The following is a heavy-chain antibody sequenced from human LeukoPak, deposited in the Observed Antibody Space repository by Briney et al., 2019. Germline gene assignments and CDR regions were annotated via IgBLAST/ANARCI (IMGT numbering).Heavy chain of an antibody. J-gene: IGHJ4*02. CDR1: GFTFGDYA. D-gene: IGHD3-22*01. V-gene: IGHV3-9*01. CDR2: ISWNNNKI. CDR3: AKGMFHDSSGYYSQPFDY. Sequence: GGSLRLSCAASGFTFGDYAMHWVRQAPGKGLEWVSAISWNNNKIGYADSVKGRFAISRDNAKNSLYLQMNSLRAEDTALYYCAKGMFHDSSGYYSQPFDYWGQGTLVTVSS.